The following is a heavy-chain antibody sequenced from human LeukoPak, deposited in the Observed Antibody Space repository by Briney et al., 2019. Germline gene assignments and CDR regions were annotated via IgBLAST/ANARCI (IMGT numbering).Heavy chain of an antibody. V-gene: IGHV4-59*12. CDR3: TRDRGTGDLDAFHI. J-gene: IGHJ3*02. CDR2: IYYRVTS. CDR1: GDSISTYY. D-gene: IGHD3/OR15-3a*01. Sequence: SETLSLTCTVSGDSISTYYWSWIRQPPGKGLEWIGYIYYRVTSDYNPSLKSRVTMSVDMSTRQVSLKLTSVSAADTAVYYCTRDRGTGDLDAFHIWGQGTLVIVSS.